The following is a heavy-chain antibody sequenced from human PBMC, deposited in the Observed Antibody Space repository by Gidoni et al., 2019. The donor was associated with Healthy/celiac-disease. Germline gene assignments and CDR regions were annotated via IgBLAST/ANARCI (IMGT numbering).Heavy chain of an antibody. Sequence: EVPLVESGGGLVQPGGSLRLPGAASGFPFSSAAMSWVRQAPGKRLEWVSAMSGSGDSTYYADSVKGRFTISRDKSKNTMYLQMNSLRAEDTAVYYGAKDSGGDLAVHSYGMDVWGQGTTVTVSS. CDR1: GFPFSSAA. D-gene: IGHD6-19*01. V-gene: IGHV3-23*04. CDR2: MSGSGDST. J-gene: IGHJ6*02. CDR3: AKDSGGDLAVHSYGMDV.